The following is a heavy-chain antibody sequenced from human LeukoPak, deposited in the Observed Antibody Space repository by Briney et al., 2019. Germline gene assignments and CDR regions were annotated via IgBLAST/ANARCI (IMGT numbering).Heavy chain of an antibody. Sequence: QAGGSMRLSCVASGFTFSSYGMLWVRQAPGKGLEWVAVIWYDGSNKYYADSVKGRFTISRDNSKNTLYLQMNSLRAEDTAVYYCARGATPDYWGQGTLVTVSS. CDR1: GFTFSSYG. CDR3: ARGATPDY. V-gene: IGHV3-33*01. J-gene: IGHJ4*02. CDR2: IWYDGSNK.